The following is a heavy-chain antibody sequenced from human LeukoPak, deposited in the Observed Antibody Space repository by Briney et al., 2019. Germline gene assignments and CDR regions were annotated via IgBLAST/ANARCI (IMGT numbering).Heavy chain of an antibody. V-gene: IGHV1-2*02. Sequence: ASVKVSCKASGYTFTGYYMHWVRQAPGQGLEWMGWINPNSGGTNYAQKFQGRVTMTRDTSISTAYMVLSRLRSDDTAVYYCARARWFGESPYMDVWGKGTTVTVSS. CDR2: INPNSGGT. D-gene: IGHD3-10*01. J-gene: IGHJ6*03. CDR3: ARARWFGESPYMDV. CDR1: GYTFTGYY.